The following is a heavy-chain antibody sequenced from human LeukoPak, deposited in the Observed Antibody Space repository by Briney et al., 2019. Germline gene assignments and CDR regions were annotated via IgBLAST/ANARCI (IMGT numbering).Heavy chain of an antibody. CDR2: MNPNSGNT. V-gene: IGHV1-8*03. D-gene: IGHD4-11*01. CDR3: ARARRGYSNHYYYYYMDV. J-gene: IGHJ6*03. Sequence: ASVKVSCKASGYTFTGYYMHWVRQAPGQGLEWMGWMNPNSGNTGYAQKFQGRVTITRNTSISTAYMELSSLRSEDTAVYYCARARRGYSNHYYYYYMDVWGKGTTVTVSS. CDR1: GYTFTGYY.